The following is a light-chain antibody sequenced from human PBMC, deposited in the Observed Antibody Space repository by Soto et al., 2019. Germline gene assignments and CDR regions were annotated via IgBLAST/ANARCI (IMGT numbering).Light chain of an antibody. CDR2: DAS. CDR1: QSLSNR. V-gene: IGKV1-5*01. Sequence: STLSASVGDRVTITCRASQSLSNRLAWYQQKPGKAPKVLIYDASSLESGVPSRFSGSGSGTDFILTISSLQPDDFATYYCQYYAGVWTFGQGTKVDIK. CDR3: QYYAGVWT. J-gene: IGKJ1*01.